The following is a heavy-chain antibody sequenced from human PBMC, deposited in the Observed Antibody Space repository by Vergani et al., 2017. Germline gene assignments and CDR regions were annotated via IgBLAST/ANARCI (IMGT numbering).Heavy chain of an antibody. CDR1: GYSFTSYW. Sequence: EVQLVQSGAEVKTPGESLRISCKGSGYSFTSYWISWVRQMPGKGLEWMGRIDPSDSYTNYSPSFQGHVTISADMSISTAYLQWSSLKASDTAMYYCARHQTAAGPQGDKNWYFDLWGRGTLVTVSS. CDR2: IDPSDSYT. CDR3: ARHQTAAGPQGDKNWYFDL. D-gene: IGHD6-13*01. J-gene: IGHJ2*01. V-gene: IGHV5-10-1*03.